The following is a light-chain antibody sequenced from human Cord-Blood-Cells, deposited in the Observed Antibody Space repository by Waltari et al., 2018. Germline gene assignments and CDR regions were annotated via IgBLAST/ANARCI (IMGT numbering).Light chain of an antibody. Sequence: DIQMTQSPSSLSASVGDRVTNTGRASQSISSYLNWYQQKPGKAPKLLIYAASSLQSGVPSRFSGSGSGTDFTLTISSLQPEDFATYYCQQSYSTPRTFGQGTKLEIK. CDR2: AAS. CDR3: QQSYSTPRT. J-gene: IGKJ2*01. CDR1: QSISSY. V-gene: IGKV1-39*01.